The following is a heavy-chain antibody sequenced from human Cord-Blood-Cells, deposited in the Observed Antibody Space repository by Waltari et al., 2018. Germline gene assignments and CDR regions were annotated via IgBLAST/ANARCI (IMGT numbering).Heavy chain of an antibody. CDR3: ATSTAPYYYDSSGYSAPFDY. J-gene: IGHJ4*02. Sequence: QVQLVQSGAEVKKPGASVKVSCKVSGYTLTDLSMHSVRQAPGKGPEWMGGCDPEDGETIYAQKFQGRVTMTEDTSTDTAYMELSSLRSEDTAVYYCATSTAPYYYDSSGYSAPFDYWGQGTLVTVSS. D-gene: IGHD3-22*01. V-gene: IGHV1-24*01. CDR1: GYTLTDLS. CDR2: CDPEDGET.